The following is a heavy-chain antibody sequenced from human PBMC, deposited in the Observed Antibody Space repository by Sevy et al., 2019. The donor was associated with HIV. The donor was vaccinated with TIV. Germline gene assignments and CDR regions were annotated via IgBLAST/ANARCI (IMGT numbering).Heavy chain of an antibody. V-gene: IGHV4-61*01. D-gene: IGHD3-22*01. J-gene: IGHJ6*02. CDR2: IYYSGST. CDR3: AIRQLTTLYDSSGNYYGMDV. CDR1: GGSVSSGSYY. Sequence: SETLSLTCTVSGGSVSSGSYYWSWIRQPPGKGLEWIGYIYYSGSTNYNPSLKSRVTISVDTSKNQFSLKLSSVTAAETAVYYCAIRQLTTLYDSSGNYYGMDVWGQGNTVTVSS.